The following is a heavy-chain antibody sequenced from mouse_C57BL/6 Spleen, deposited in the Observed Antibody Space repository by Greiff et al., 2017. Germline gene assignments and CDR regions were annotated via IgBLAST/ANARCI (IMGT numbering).Heavy chain of an antibody. CDR2: INPGSGGT. D-gene: IGHD2-4*01. J-gene: IGHJ2*01. V-gene: IGHV1-54*01. CDR3: ARLNDYDVGDY. CDR1: GYAFTNYL. Sequence: VQLQQSGAELVRPGTSVKVSCKASGYAFTNYLIEWVKQRPGQGLEWIGVINPGSGGTNYNEKFKGKATLTADKSSSTAYRQLSSLTSEDSAVYFCARLNDYDVGDYWGQGTTLTVSS.